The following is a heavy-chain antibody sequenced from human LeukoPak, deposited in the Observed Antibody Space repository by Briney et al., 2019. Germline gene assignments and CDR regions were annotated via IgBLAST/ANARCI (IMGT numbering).Heavy chain of an antibody. Sequence: GGSLRLSCAASGFTFDDNAMHWVRQAPGKGLEWVSGISWNSGSIGYADSVKGRFTISRDNAKNSLYLQMNSLRAEDTAVYYCARAGSHRNSGYDYWGQGTLVTVSS. CDR1: GFTFDDNA. CDR2: ISWNSGSI. J-gene: IGHJ4*02. V-gene: IGHV3-9*01. D-gene: IGHD5-12*01. CDR3: ARAGSHRNSGYDY.